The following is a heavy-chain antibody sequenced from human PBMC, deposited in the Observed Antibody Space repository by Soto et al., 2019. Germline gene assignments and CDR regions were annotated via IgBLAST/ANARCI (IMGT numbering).Heavy chain of an antibody. Sequence: SETLSLTCTVSGGSTSEYFWSWIRQSPGKGLEWIGYVYYLGSTDYNPSLKSRVTISVDTSKRQFYLKLSSVTVADTAVYYCARDGYDGSGSPYPAYWGPGAQVTVSS. CDR1: GGSTSEYF. J-gene: IGHJ4*02. V-gene: IGHV4-59*01. CDR2: VYYLGST. CDR3: ARDGYDGSGSPYPAY. D-gene: IGHD3-10*01.